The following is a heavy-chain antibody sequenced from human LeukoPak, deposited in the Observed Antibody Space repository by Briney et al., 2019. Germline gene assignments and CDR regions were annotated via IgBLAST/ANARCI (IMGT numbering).Heavy chain of an antibody. J-gene: IGHJ6*02. V-gene: IGHV3-23*01. Sequence: SLRLXCXASXFXFSTEVMSWVRQAPGKGLECVSAISGSGGITYYADSVKGRFSISRDNSKNMLYLQMNSLRAEDTAVYYCAKVSGRIQIWPQPFGDGMDVWGQGTTVTVSS. D-gene: IGHD5-18*01. CDR3: AKVSGRIQIWPQPFGDGMDV. CDR2: ISGSGGIT. CDR1: XFXFSTEV.